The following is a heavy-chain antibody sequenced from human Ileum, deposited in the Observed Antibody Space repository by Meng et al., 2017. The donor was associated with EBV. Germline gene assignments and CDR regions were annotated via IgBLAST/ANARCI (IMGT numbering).Heavy chain of an antibody. Sequence: PESGQGLWKLAPALSLTCTVSGSSISSMNYYLSWIRQPPGKGLEWSGHIYNSGSTYYNPSLKSLITISVDTSKNQFSLKLSSVTAADTAVYYCARGQKGYFDLWGRGTLVTVSS. J-gene: IGHJ2*01. CDR2: IYNSGST. V-gene: IGHV4-30-4*01. CDR3: ARGQKGYFDL. CDR1: GSSISSMNYY.